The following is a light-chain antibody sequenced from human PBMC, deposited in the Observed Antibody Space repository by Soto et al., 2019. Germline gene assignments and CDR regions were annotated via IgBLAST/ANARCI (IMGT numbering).Light chain of an antibody. CDR1: QSVTNNF. Sequence: IALTPSPGTLSLSPGERATLCCGASQSVTNNFLPWYQQKPGQAPRLVIYGASSRATGVPDRFSGSGSGTFFTFTISRLETGVFAVYYCLQYGTLLFAFGLGTK. J-gene: IGKJ3*01. CDR2: GAS. V-gene: IGKV3-20*01. CDR3: LQYGTLLFA.